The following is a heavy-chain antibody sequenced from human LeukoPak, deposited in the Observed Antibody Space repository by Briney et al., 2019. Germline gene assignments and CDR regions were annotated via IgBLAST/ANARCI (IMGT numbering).Heavy chain of an antibody. J-gene: IGHJ5*02. V-gene: IGHV1-46*01. Sequence: ASVKVSCKASGYTFTSYYMHWVRQAPGQGLEWMGIINPSGGSTSYAQKFQGRVTMTRDTSISTAYMELSRLRSDDTAVYYCARQIIVGNWFDPWGQGTLVTVSS. CDR1: GYTFTSYY. CDR3: ARQIIVGNWFDP. CDR2: INPSGGST. D-gene: IGHD2-15*01.